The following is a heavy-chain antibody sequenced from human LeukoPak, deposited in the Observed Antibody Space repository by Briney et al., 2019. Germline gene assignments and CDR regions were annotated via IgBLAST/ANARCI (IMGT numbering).Heavy chain of an antibody. D-gene: IGHD3-10*01. J-gene: IGHJ5*02. V-gene: IGHV4-4*02. CDR3: ARDPLPGMGSPPS. Sequence: SSETLSLTCAVSGGSISSSNWWSWVRQPPGKGLEWIGEIYHSGSTNYNPSLKSRVTISVDKSKNQFSLKLSSVTAADTAVYYCARDPLPGMGSPPSWGQGTLVTVSS. CDR2: IYHSGST. CDR1: GGSISSSNW.